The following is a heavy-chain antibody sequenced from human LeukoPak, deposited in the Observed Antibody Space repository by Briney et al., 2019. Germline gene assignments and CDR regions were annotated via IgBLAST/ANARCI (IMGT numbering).Heavy chain of an antibody. CDR2: TVSRGTT. Sequence: GGSLRLSCVASGFTLTSGAMNWVRQAPGKGLGWVSATVSRGTTQYADSVKGRFTVSRDTSKNTLYLQMNSLRADDTAVYYCAKCSTSAYTTGWCNWIDPWGQGTLVTVSS. J-gene: IGHJ5*02. V-gene: IGHV3-23*01. CDR3: AKCSTSAYTTGWCNWIDP. CDR1: GFTLTSGA. D-gene: IGHD6-19*01.